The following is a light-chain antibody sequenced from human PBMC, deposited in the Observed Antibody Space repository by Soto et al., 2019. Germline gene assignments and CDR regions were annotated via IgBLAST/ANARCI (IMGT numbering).Light chain of an antibody. Sequence: DIQMTQSPSSLSACVGDRVTITCRASQSISSYLNWYQQKPGKAPKLLIYAASSLQSGVPSRFSGSGSGTDFTLTISSLQPEDFATYYCQQSYSTLGTFGQGTKLEIK. CDR1: QSISSY. CDR3: QQSYSTLGT. V-gene: IGKV1-39*01. J-gene: IGKJ2*01. CDR2: AAS.